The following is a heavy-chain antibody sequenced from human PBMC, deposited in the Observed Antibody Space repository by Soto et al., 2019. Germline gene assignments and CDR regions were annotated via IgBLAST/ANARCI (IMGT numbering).Heavy chain of an antibody. CDR3: ATEGDPRLYAATVFDY. Sequence: QVRLVQSGAEVKKPGASVKISCETSGYTFTTFHLHWVRQAPGQGLEWVGRINPAGGAANYAQPFQGRGCVTADTSTSTVYMQLSNQRSEDTAVYYCATEGDPRLYAATVFDYWGQGTLLSVSS. V-gene: IGHV1-46*01. CDR2: INPAGGAA. CDR1: GYTFTTFH. J-gene: IGHJ4*02. D-gene: IGHD2-21*01.